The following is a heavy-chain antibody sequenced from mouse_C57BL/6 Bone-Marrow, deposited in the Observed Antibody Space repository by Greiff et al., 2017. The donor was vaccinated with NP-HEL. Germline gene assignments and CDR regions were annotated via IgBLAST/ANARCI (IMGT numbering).Heavy chain of an antibody. CDR1: GFTFSSYG. CDR2: ISSGGSYT. Sequence: EVQGVESGGDLVKPGGSLKLSCAASGFTFSSYGMSWVRQTPDKRLEWVATISSGGSYTYYPDSVKGRFTISRDNAKHTLYLQMSSLKSEDTAMYYCARQIRLRRGFDYWGQGTTLTVSS. CDR3: ARQIRLRRGFDY. D-gene: IGHD2-4*01. V-gene: IGHV5-6*01. J-gene: IGHJ2*01.